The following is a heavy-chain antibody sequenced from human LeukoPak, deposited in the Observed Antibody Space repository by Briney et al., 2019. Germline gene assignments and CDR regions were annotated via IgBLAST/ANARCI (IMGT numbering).Heavy chain of an antibody. J-gene: IGHJ6*02. CDR1: GFTFSSFW. D-gene: IGHD4-17*01. CDR2: IKQDGSDK. V-gene: IGHV3-7*04. CDR3: ARGLYGDYYYYGMDV. Sequence: PGGSLRLSCAASGFTFSSFWMAWVRQAPGKGLEWVANIKQDGSDKYYVDSVKGRFTISRDNAKNSVYLQMNSLSAEDTAVYYCARGLYGDYYYYGMDVWGQGTPVTVSS.